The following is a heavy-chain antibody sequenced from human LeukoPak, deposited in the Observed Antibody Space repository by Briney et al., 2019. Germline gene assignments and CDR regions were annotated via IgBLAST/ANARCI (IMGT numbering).Heavy chain of an antibody. CDR1: GFTFSSYA. J-gene: IGHJ4*02. CDR2: ISGSGGST. V-gene: IGHV3-23*01. Sequence: GGSLRLSCAASGFTFSSYAMSWVRQAPGKGLEWVSAISGSGGSTYYADSVKGRFTISRDNSKNTLYLQMNRLRAEDTAVYYCAKDRGYGDYVPLGDYWGQGTLVTVSS. CDR3: AKDRGYGDYVPLGDY. D-gene: IGHD4-17*01.